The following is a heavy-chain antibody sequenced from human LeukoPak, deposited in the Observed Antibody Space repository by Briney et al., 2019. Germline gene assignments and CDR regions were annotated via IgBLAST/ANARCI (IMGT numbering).Heavy chain of an antibody. J-gene: IGHJ6*04. CDR2: IFPSGSA. CDR3: ARRDHDFYDMDV. CDR1: GDSISSYY. D-gene: IGHD1-14*01. V-gene: IGHV4-4*09. Sequence: PSETLFLTCTVSGDSISSYYWTWSRQSPVKGLEWIGYIFPSGSAFYNPSLESRVTISLDTSENQFSVTLSSVTAADTAVYYCARRDHDFYDMDVWGKGTTVTVSS.